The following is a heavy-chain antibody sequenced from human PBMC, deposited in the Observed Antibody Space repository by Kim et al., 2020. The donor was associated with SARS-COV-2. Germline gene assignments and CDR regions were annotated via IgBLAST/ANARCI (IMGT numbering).Heavy chain of an antibody. D-gene: IGHD3-22*01. V-gene: IGHV4-34*01. J-gene: IGHJ4*02. CDR3: ARSDSNLIDY. Sequence: SETLSLTCAVYGGSFSGYYWSWIRQPPGKGLEWIGEINHSGSTNYNPSLKSRVTISVDTSKNQFSLKLSSVTAADTAVYYCARSDSNLIDYWGQGTLAT. CDR1: GGSFSGYY. CDR2: INHSGST.